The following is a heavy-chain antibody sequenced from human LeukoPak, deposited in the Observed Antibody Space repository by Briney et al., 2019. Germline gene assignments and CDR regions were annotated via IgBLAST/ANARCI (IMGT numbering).Heavy chain of an antibody. J-gene: IGHJ4*02. V-gene: IGHV1-46*01. Sequence: ASAKVSCKASGYTFTSYYMHWVRQAPGQGLEWMGIINPSGGSTSYAQKFQGRVTMTRDTSTSTVYMELSSLRSEDTAVYYCARDYDSSGSQTYYFDYWGQGTLVTVSS. CDR1: GYTFTSYY. D-gene: IGHD3-22*01. CDR2: INPSGGST. CDR3: ARDYDSSGSQTYYFDY.